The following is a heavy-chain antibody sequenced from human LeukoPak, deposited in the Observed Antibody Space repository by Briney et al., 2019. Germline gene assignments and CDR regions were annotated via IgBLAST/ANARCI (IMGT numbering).Heavy chain of an antibody. CDR2: INPNSGGT. Sequence: ASVKVSCKASGYTFTDYYIHWVRQAPGQGLEWMGWINPNSGGTNYAQKFQGRVTMTRDTFISTAYMELSRLRSDDTAVFYCARGPSPYDFWSGYPDYWGQGTLVTVPS. CDR3: ARGPSPYDFWSGYPDY. J-gene: IGHJ4*02. CDR1: GYTFTDYY. V-gene: IGHV1-2*02. D-gene: IGHD3-3*01.